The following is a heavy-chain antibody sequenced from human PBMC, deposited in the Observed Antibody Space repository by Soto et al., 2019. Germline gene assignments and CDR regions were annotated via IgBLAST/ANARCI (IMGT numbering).Heavy chain of an antibody. CDR1: GGSSSSSGYY. CDR2: IYYSGGT. D-gene: IGHD6-6*01. CDR3: ASTKEYSSSLDY. Sequence: TLSLTCTVSGGSSSSSGYYWSWIRQHPGKGLEWIGYIYYSGGTFYNPSLKSRVTISTDRSKNQFSLNLTSVTAADTAVYYCASTKEYSSSLDYWGQGTLVTVSS. V-gene: IGHV4-31*03. J-gene: IGHJ4*02.